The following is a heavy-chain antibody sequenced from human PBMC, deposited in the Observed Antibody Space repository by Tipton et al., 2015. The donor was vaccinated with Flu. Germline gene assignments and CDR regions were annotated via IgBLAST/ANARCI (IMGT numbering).Heavy chain of an antibody. CDR1: GGSMSSFY. J-gene: IGHJ6*04. Sequence: TLSLTCTVSGGSMSSFYWTWIRQPAGKGLEWIGRMYVSGSTKYNPSLKSRVTMSVDTSKNQFSLKLSSVTAADTAVYYCARDDRVVVVPDAMGFLYGMDVWGEGTTVTVSS. D-gene: IGHD2-2*01. CDR3: ARDDRVVVVPDAMGFLYGMDV. CDR2: MYVSGST. V-gene: IGHV4-4*07.